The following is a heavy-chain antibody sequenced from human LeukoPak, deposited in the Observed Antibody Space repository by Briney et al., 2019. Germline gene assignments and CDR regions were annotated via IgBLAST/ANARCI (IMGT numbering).Heavy chain of an antibody. CDR2: ISGSGGST. CDR1: GFTFSSYA. CDR3: ARGTPGELDRGGDI. J-gene: IGHJ3*02. V-gene: IGHV3-23*01. D-gene: IGHD1-1*01. Sequence: GGSLRLSCAASGFTFSSYAMSWVRQAPGKGLEWVSAISGSGGSTYYADSVKGRFTISRGNSKNTLYLQMNSLRAEDTAVDYCARGTPGELDRGGDIWGQGTMVTVSS.